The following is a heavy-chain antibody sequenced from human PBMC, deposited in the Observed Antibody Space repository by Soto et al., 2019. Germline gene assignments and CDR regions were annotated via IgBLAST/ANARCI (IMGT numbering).Heavy chain of an antibody. V-gene: IGHV3-7*01. CDR1: GFTFSSYW. D-gene: IGHD3-22*01. CDR2: IKQDGSEK. CDR3: PRSHYYDSSGYSPDY. Sequence: GGSLRLSCAASGFTFSSYWMSWVRQAPGKGLEWVANIKQDGSEKYYVDSVKGRFTISRDNAKNSLYLQMNSLRAEDTAVYYCPRSHYYDSSGYSPDYWGQGTLVTVSS. J-gene: IGHJ4*01.